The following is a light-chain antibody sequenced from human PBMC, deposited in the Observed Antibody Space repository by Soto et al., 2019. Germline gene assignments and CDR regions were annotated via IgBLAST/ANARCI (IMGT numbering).Light chain of an antibody. V-gene: IGKV3-15*01. J-gene: IGKJ2*01. CDR3: QHYNSWPYT. CDR1: QSVSSN. Sequence: EIVLTQSPGTLSVSPGERATLSCRASQSVSSNLAWYQQKPGQAPRLLIYDASTRAPGFPARFSGSGSGTEFTLTISSLQSEDFAVYYCQHYNSWPYTFGQGTKVDNK. CDR2: DAS.